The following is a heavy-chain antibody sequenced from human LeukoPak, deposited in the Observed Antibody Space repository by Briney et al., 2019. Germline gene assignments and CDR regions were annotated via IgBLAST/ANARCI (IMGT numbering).Heavy chain of an antibody. CDR3: ARDSGRSATYFNY. CDR2: ISYDAGKT. CDR1: GFTFSNFA. V-gene: IGHV3-30*04. D-gene: IGHD3-10*01. J-gene: IGHJ4*02. Sequence: PGRSLRLSCAASGFTFSNFAMHWVRQAPGKGLEWVAGISYDAGKTYYADSVRGRFTISRDTSKNTLYLQMNGLRAEDTAVHYCARDSGRSATYFNYWGQGTLVTVSS.